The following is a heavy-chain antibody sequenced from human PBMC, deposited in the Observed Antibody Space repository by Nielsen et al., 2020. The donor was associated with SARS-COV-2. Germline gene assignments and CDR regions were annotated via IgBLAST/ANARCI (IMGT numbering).Heavy chain of an antibody. CDR3: ASSTEKSDY. CDR2: INSDGSST. J-gene: IGHJ4*02. Sequence: GESLKISCAASGFTFSSYWMHWVRQAPGKGLVWVSRINSDGSSTSYADSVKGRFTISRDNAKNSLYLQMNSLRAEDTAVYYCASSTEKSDYWGQGTLVTVSS. D-gene: IGHD3-3*02. CDR1: GFTFSSYW. V-gene: IGHV3-74*01.